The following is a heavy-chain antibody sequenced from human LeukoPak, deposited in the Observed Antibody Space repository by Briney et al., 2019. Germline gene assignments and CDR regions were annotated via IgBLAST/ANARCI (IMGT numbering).Heavy chain of an antibody. J-gene: IGHJ3*02. D-gene: IGHD3-10*01. Sequence: GASVKVSCKVSGYTLTELSMHWVRQAPGKGLEWMGGFDPEDGETIYAQKFQGRVTMTEDTSTDTAYMELSSLRSEDTAVYYCATRSYMVRGVMGAFDIWGQGTMVTVSS. CDR1: GYTLTELS. CDR3: ATRSYMVRGVMGAFDI. V-gene: IGHV1-24*01. CDR2: FDPEDGET.